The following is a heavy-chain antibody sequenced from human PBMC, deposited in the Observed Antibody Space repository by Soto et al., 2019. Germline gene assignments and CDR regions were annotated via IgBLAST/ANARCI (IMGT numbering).Heavy chain of an antibody. J-gene: IGHJ4*02. V-gene: IGHV4-38-2*02. CDR1: GYSIRDGYF. CDR3: ARDAGTYRYYFDY. CDR2: IHHSGNT. Sequence: SETLSLTCAVSGYSIRDGYFWAWIRQPPGEGLEWIGTIHHSGNTFYNPSLRGRVTMSLDTSNNHYSLSLRSLTAADTAVYYCARDAGTYRYYFDYWGQGTLITVS.